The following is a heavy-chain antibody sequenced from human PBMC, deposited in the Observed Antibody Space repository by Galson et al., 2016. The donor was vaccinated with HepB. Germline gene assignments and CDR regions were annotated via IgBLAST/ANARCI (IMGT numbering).Heavy chain of an antibody. V-gene: IGHV3-30*04. CDR3: ARQTSSYGWVYFDY. D-gene: IGHD3-10*01. CDR2: ISSDGSNK. J-gene: IGHJ4*02. CDR1: GFTFSDFA. Sequence: SLRLSCAASGFTFSDFAMNWARQAPGKGLEWVAVISSDGSNKYYADSVKGRCTISRDSSKNTLSLQMNSLRPEDTAVYYCARQTSSYGWVYFDYWGQGTLVAVSS.